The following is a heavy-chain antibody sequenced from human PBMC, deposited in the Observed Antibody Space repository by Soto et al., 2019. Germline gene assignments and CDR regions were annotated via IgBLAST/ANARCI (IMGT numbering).Heavy chain of an antibody. CDR2: IIPIFGTA. D-gene: IGHD5-12*01. J-gene: IGHJ6*02. CDR3: ARGAYAVATYYYYYYGMDV. CDR1: GGTFSRYA. Sequence: ASVKVSCKASGGTFSRYAISWVRQAPGQGLEWMGGIIPIFGTANYAQKFQGRVTITADESTSTAYMELSSLRSEDTAVYYCARGAYAVATYYYYYYGMDVWGQGTTVTVSS. V-gene: IGHV1-69*13.